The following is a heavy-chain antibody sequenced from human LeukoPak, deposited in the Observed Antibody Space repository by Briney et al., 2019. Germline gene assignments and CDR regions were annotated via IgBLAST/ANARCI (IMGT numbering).Heavy chain of an antibody. V-gene: IGHV4-59*01. CDR2: IYYSGST. CDR3: ARARDGHINNWFDP. J-gene: IGHJ5*02. Sequence: SETLSLTCTVSGGSINSYYWSWIRQPPGKGLEWIGYIYYSGSTEYNPSLKSRVTISVDTSKNQFSLKMNSVTAADTAVYYCARARDGHINNWFDPWGQGTLVTVSS. CDR1: GGSINSYY. D-gene: IGHD5-24*01.